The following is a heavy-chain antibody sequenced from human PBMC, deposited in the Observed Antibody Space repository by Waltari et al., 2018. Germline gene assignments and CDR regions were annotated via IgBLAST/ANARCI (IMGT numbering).Heavy chain of an antibody. J-gene: IGHJ5*02. Sequence: EVQLVESGGGLIQPGGSLRLSCAASGFTVSSNYMSWVRQAPGKGLEWVSVIYGGGSTYYADSVKGRFTISRDNSKNTLYLQMNSLRAEDTAVYYCARDLGVPAAGMWFGPWGQGTLVTVSS. CDR1: GFTVSSNY. CDR3: ARDLGVPAAGMWFGP. CDR2: IYGGGST. V-gene: IGHV3-53*01. D-gene: IGHD6-13*01.